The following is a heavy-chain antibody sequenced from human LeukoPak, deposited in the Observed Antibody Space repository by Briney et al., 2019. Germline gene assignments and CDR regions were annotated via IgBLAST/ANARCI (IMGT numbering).Heavy chain of an antibody. J-gene: IGHJ6*03. CDR1: GDSISSGGYY. CDR3: ARALYCSGTSCYNYYYYYMDV. Sequence: SETLSLTCTVSGDSISSGGYYWSWIRQTPGKGLEWIGYIYHSGSTYYNPSLKSRVTISVDRSKNQCSLKLSSVTAADTAVYYCARALYCSGTSCYNYYYYYMDVWGKGTTVTVSS. V-gene: IGHV4-30-2*01. D-gene: IGHD2-2*02. CDR2: IYHSGST.